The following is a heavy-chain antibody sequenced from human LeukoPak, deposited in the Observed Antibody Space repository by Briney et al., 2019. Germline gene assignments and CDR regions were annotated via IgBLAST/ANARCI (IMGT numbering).Heavy chain of an antibody. D-gene: IGHD4-11*01. V-gene: IGHV1-18*01. CDR1: GYTFTTYG. J-gene: IGHJ6*03. Sequence: ASVKVSCKASGYTFTTYGIIWVRQAPGQGLEWMGWISAYNGNTNYAQKLQGRVTMTTDTSTTTVYMELRSLRFGDTAVYYCARARTVTTDSYGIYYYYYMDVWGKGTTVTVSS. CDR3: ARARTVTTDSYGIYYYYYMDV. CDR2: ISAYNGNT.